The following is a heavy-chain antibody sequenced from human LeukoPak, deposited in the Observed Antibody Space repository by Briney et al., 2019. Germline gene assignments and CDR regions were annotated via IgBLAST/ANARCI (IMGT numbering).Heavy chain of an antibody. CDR1: GYSISSGYH. V-gene: IGHV4-38-2*02. Sequence: SETLSLTGTVSGYSISSGYHGGWPRRFPGKGMGGIGSIDHSGTTYYNPSLKSRVTISRDTSKNQFSLKLYSVTAADTAVYFCARGGESTKTDKDDYWGQGTLVTVSS. CDR2: IDHSGTT. CDR3: ARGGESTKTDKDDY. D-gene: IGHD3-16*01. J-gene: IGHJ4*02.